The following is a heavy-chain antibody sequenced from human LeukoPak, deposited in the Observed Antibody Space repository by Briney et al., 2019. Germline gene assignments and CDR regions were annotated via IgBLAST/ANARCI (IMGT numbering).Heavy chain of an antibody. CDR3: ARASDSSGCYPFDY. V-gene: IGHV1-8*01. CDR1: GYTFTSYD. CDR2: MNPNSGNT. D-gene: IGHD3-22*01. J-gene: IGHJ4*02. Sequence: ASVEVSCKASGYTFTSYDINWVRQATGQGLEWMGWMNPNSGNTGYAQKFQGRVTMTRNTSISTAYMELSSLRSEDTAVYYCARASDSSGCYPFDYWGQGTLVTVSS.